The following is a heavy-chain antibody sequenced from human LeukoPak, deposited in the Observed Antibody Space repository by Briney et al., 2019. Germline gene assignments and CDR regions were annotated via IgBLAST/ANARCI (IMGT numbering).Heavy chain of an antibody. CDR2: ISDTGGNP. CDR1: GFTFSSDA. Sequence: GGSLRLSCAASGFTFSSDATNWVRQAPGKGLERVSGISDTGGNPYYADSVKGRFTISRDKSKNTLDLQMNSLRAEDTAVYYCAKGTMHDYWGQGTLVTVSA. CDR3: AKGTMHDY. V-gene: IGHV3-23*01. D-gene: IGHD4/OR15-4a*01. J-gene: IGHJ4*02.